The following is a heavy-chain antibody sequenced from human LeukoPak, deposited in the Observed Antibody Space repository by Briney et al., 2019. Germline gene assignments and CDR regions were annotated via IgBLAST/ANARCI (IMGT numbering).Heavy chain of an antibody. V-gene: IGHV4-38-2*02. CDR1: GYSISSGYY. CDR3: AREKIGYYDGSGRGWFDP. J-gene: IGHJ5*02. D-gene: IGHD3-22*01. CDR2: IYHSGST. Sequence: SSETLSLTCTVSGYSISSGYYWGWLRQPPGKGLEVFGSIYHSGSTYYNPSLKSRVTISVDTSKKQFSLKLSSVTAADTAVYYCAREKIGYYDGSGRGWFDPWGQGTLVTVSS.